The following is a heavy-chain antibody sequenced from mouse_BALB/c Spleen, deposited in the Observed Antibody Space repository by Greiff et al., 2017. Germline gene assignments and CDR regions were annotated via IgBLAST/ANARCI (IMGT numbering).Heavy chain of an antibody. D-gene: IGHD2-4*01. V-gene: IGHV1-80*01. CDR1: GYAFSSYW. CDR2: IYPGDGDT. CDR3: ARWGDYDGYYAMDY. Sequence: VKLMESGAELVRPGSSVKISCKASGYAFSSYWMNWVKQRPGQGLEWIGQIYPGDGDTNYNGKFKGKATLTADKSSSTAYMQLSSLTSEDSAVYFCARWGDYDGYYAMDYWGQGTSVTVSS. J-gene: IGHJ4*01.